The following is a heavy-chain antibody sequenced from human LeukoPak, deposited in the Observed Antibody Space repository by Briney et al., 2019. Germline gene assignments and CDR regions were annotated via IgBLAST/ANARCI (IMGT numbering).Heavy chain of an antibody. CDR3: ARGTTVTTSGMDV. CDR1: GGSVSSGSYY. J-gene: IGHJ6*02. Sequence: SETLSLTCTVSGGSVSSGSYYWSWIRQPPGKGLEWIGYIYYSGSTNYNPSLKSRVTISVDTSKNQFSLKVSSVTAADTAVYYCARGTTVTTSGMDVWGQGTTVTVSS. D-gene: IGHD4-11*01. V-gene: IGHV4-61*01. CDR2: IYYSGST.